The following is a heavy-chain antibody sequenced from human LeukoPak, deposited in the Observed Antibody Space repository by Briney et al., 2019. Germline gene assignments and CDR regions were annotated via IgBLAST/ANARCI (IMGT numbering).Heavy chain of an antibody. CDR2: IIPIFGIA. CDR3: ARARLTYGAYDAFDI. Sequence: SVKVSCKASGGTFSSYAISWVRRAPGQGLEWMGRIIPIFGIANYAQKFQGRVTITADKSTSTAYMELSSLRSEDTAVYYCARARLTYGAYDAFDIWGQGTMVTVSS. D-gene: IGHD4-17*01. CDR1: GGTFSSYA. V-gene: IGHV1-69*04. J-gene: IGHJ3*02.